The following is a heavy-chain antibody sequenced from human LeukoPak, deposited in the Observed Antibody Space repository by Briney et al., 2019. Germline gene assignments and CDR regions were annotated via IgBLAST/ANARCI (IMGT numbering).Heavy chain of an antibody. CDR1: GGSISSSSYY. J-gene: IGHJ4*02. CDR3: ARGFSSTNRVDTAILGY. V-gene: IGHV4-39*01. D-gene: IGHD5-18*01. Sequence: SETLSLTCTVSGGSISSSSYYWGWIRQPPGRGLEWIGSIYYSGSTYYNPSLKSRVTISVDTSKNQFSLKLSSVTAADTAVYYCARGFSSTNRVDTAILGYWGQGTLVTVSS. CDR2: IYYSGST.